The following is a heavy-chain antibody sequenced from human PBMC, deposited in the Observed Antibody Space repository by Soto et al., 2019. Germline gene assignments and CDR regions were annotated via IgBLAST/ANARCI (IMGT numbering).Heavy chain of an antibody. J-gene: IGHJ3*02. D-gene: IGHD3-10*01. Sequence: GGSLRLSCAASGFTFSSYWMSWVRQAPGKGLEWVANIKQDGSEKYYVDSVKGRFTISRDNAKNSLYLQMNSLRAEDTAVYYCASFSGSYSDAFDIWGQGTMVTVSS. CDR2: IKQDGSEK. CDR1: GFTFSSYW. V-gene: IGHV3-7*03. CDR3: ASFSGSYSDAFDI.